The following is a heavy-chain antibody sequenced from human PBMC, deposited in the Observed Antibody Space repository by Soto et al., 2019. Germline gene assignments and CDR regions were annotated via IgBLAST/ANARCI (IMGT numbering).Heavy chain of an antibody. D-gene: IGHD6-13*01. J-gene: IGHJ4*02. CDR2: IYSGGST. CDR1: GVTFSSNY. V-gene: IGHV3-53*01. Sequence: GGSLRRSCAASGVTFSSNYMSWVRQAPGKGLEWVSVIYSGGSTYYADSVKGRFTISRDNSKNTLYLQMNSLRAEDTAVYYCARDIAAAGPSDYWGQGTLVTVSS. CDR3: ARDIAAAGPSDY.